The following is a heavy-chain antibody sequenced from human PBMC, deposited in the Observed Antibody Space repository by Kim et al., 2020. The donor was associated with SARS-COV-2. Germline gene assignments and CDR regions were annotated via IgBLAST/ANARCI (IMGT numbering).Heavy chain of an antibody. CDR2: SSI. V-gene: IGHV3-21*01. J-gene: IGHJ6*02. Sequence: SSIYYADSAKGRFTISRDNAKSSLFLQMNSLRVEDTGVYYCARFEGYGMDVWGQGTTVTVSS. D-gene: IGHD3-9*01. CDR3: ARFEGYGMDV.